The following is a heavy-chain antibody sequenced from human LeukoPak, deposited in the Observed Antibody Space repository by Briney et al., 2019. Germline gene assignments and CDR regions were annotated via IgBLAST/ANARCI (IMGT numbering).Heavy chain of an antibody. Sequence: PSETLSLTCTVSGDSISNTLYYWGWIRQSPGKGLEWIGSIYYSGSTYYNPSLKSRVTISVDTSNKLFSLKLSSVTAADTAVYYCARVSCSGGACPFGSWFDPWGQGTLVTVSS. CDR3: ARVSCSGGACPFGSWFDP. J-gene: IGHJ5*02. CDR2: IYYSGST. D-gene: IGHD2-15*01. CDR1: GDSISNTLYY. V-gene: IGHV4-39*02.